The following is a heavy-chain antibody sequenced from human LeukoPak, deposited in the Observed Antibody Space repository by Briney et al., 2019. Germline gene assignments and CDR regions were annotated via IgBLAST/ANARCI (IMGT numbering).Heavy chain of an antibody. D-gene: IGHD2-2*01. CDR3: YRYCSSTSCLHSDAFDI. Sequence: SETLSLTCTVSGGSISSSSYYWGWIRQPPGKGLEWIGSIYYSGSTYYNPSLKSRVTISEDTSKNQFSLKPSSVTAADTAVYYCYRYCSSTSCLHSDAFDIWGQGTMVTVRS. J-gene: IGHJ3*02. CDR2: IYYSGST. V-gene: IGHV4-39*01. CDR1: GGSISSSSYY.